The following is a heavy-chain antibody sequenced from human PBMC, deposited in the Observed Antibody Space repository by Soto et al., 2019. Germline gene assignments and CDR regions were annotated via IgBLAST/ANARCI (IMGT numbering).Heavy chain of an antibody. Sequence: QLQLQESGPGLVKPSETLSLTCTVSGGSISSSSYYWGWIRQPPGKGLEWIGSIYYSGSTYYNPSLKCRVTISVDTSNIQFSLKLSSVTAADTAVYYCARHDPDSGYDNYGMDVWGQGTTVTVSS. V-gene: IGHV4-39*01. CDR1: GGSISSSSYY. D-gene: IGHD5-12*01. CDR3: ARHDPDSGYDNYGMDV. J-gene: IGHJ6*02. CDR2: IYYSGST.